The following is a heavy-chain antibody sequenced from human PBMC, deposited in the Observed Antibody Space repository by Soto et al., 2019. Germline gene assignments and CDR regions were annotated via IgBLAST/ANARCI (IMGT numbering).Heavy chain of an antibody. Sequence: PSEALSLTWAVYGVFFSGYYWSWILQPPGKGLEWIGEINHSGSTNYNPSLKSRVTISVDTSKNQFSLKLSSVTAADTAVYYCARARGIVTTRFFFYFDYWGQGTLVTVS. CDR3: ARARGIVTTRFFFYFDY. D-gene: IGHD3-16*01. V-gene: IGHV4-34*01. CDR1: GVFFSGYY. J-gene: IGHJ4*02. CDR2: INHSGST.